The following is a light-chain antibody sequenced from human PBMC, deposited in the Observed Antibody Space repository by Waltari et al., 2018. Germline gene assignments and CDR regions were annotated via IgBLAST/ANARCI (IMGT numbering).Light chain of an antibody. V-gene: IGKV1-5*03. CDR3: QQYRDYLGT. Sequence: DIQMTQTPSTLPASVGDRVIIPCRASRNIGLYLAWYQQRPGTAPELLIYKTSTLQGGVPSRFSGSGSGTEFTLTISSLQPDDFATYYCQQYRDYLGTFGQGTKLEV. J-gene: IGKJ1*01. CDR1: RNIGLY. CDR2: KTS.